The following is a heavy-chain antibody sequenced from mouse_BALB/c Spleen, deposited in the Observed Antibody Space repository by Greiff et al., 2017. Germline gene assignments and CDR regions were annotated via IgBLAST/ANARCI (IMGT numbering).Heavy chain of an antibody. D-gene: IGHD2-3*01. CDR1: GYTFTSYW. CDR3: TRGPIYDGYYDAMDY. J-gene: IGHJ4*01. Sequence: EVQLQQSGTVLARPGASVKMSCKASGYTFTSYWMHWVKQRPGQGLEWIGAIYPGNSDTSYNQKFKGKAKLTAVTSTSTAYMELSSLTNEDSAVYYCTRGPIYDGYYDAMDYWGQGTSVTVSS. V-gene: IGHV1-5*01. CDR2: IYPGNSDT.